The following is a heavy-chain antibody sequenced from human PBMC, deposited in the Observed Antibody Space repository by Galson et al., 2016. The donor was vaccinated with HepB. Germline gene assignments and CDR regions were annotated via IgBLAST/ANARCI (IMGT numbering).Heavy chain of an antibody. V-gene: IGHV1-46*01. Sequence: SVKVSCKASGYTFTSHYMHWVRQAPGQGLEWMGIINPSGGGTSYAQKSQGRVTVTSDTSTSTVYMELSSLRSEDTAVYYCARAFRRPALLITLAGNCDYWGQGTLITVSS. D-gene: IGHD6-19*01. CDR1: GYTFTSHY. CDR2: INPSGGGT. CDR3: ARAFRRPALLITLAGNCDY. J-gene: IGHJ4*02.